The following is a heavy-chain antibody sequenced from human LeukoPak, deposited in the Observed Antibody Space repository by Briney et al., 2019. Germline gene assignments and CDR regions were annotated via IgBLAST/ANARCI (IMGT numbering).Heavy chain of an antibody. CDR1: GGSFSGYY. CDR2: INHSGST. D-gene: IGHD3-10*01. V-gene: IGHV4-34*01. J-gene: IGHJ4*02. Sequence: SETLSLTCAVYGGSFSGYYWSWIRQPPGKGLEWIGEINHSGSTNYNPSLKSRVTISVDTSKNQFSLKLSSVTAADTAVYYCARGPRISLVRGALELDYWGQGTLVTVSS. CDR3: ARGPRISLVRGALELDY.